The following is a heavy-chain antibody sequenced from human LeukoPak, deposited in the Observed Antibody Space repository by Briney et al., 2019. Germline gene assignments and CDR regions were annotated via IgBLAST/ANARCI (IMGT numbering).Heavy chain of an antibody. V-gene: IGHV3-23*01. CDR1: GFTFSSYG. CDR2: ISGSGGTT. CDR3: QPNPQSASRPEFDY. Sequence: GGSLRLSCAASGFTFSSYGMSWVRQAPGKGLEWVSVISGSGGTTYYTDSVKGRFTISRDNGKNTLYLQMNSLRAEDTAVYYCQPNPQSASRPEFDYWGQGTLVTVSS. D-gene: IGHD6-6*01. J-gene: IGHJ4*02.